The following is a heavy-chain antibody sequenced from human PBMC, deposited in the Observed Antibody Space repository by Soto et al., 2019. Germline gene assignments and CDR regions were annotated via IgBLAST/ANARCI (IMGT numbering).Heavy chain of an antibody. Sequence: GGSLRLSCAASGFTFSSYAVSWVRQAPGKGPEWISSISGSGSTIYYADSVKGRFTISRDNSKNTLYLQMSSLRAEDTAVYYCSKVFYYYDSSGYYYFDYWGQGALVTVSS. J-gene: IGHJ4*02. CDR2: ISGSGSTI. V-gene: IGHV3-23*01. D-gene: IGHD3-22*01. CDR1: GFTFSSYA. CDR3: SKVFYYYDSSGYYYFDY.